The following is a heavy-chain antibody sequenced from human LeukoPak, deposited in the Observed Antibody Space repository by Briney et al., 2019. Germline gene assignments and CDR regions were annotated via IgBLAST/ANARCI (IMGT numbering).Heavy chain of an antibody. Sequence: ASVKVSCKASGYTFTSYYMHWVRQAPGKGLEWMGGFDPEDGETIYAQKFQGRVTMTEDTSTDTAYMELSSLRSEDTAVYYCATGERYDSSGYLYYYGMDVWGQGTTVTVSS. V-gene: IGHV1-24*01. CDR3: ATGERYDSSGYLYYYGMDV. CDR2: FDPEDGET. J-gene: IGHJ6*02. CDR1: GYTFTSYY. D-gene: IGHD3-22*01.